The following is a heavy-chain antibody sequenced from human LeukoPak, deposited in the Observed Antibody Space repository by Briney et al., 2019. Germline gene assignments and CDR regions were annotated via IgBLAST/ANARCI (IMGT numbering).Heavy chain of an antibody. CDR2: IYDDNT. D-gene: IGHD3-10*01. J-gene: IGHJ4*02. CDR3: AARKVRGVWFYLDY. CDR1: GFTVSAYA. Sequence: GVSLRLSCAASGFTVSAYAMAWVRQAPGKGLEWVSTIYDDNTYYADSVKGRFAISTDNSKNTLYLQMNSPRVEDTAVYFCAARKVRGVWFYLDYWGQGTLVTVSS. V-gene: IGHV3-23*01.